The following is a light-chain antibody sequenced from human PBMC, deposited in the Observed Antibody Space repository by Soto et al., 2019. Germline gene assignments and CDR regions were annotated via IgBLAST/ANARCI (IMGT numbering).Light chain of an antibody. Sequence: QSALTQPASVSGSPGQLITISCTGTSSDVGGYKYVSWYQQHPGKAPKLMIYEVSTRPSGVSYRFSASKSGNTASLTISGLQAEDEADYYCSSYTSSSTRVVFGGGTKLTVL. V-gene: IGLV2-14*01. CDR1: SSDVGGYKY. CDR3: SSYTSSSTRVV. J-gene: IGLJ2*01. CDR2: EVS.